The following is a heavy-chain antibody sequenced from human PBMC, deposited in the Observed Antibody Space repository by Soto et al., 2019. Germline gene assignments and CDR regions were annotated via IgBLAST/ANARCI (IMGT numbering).Heavy chain of an antibody. CDR3: ARDATPFDYDFWSGY. D-gene: IGHD3-3*01. CDR2: IIPIFGTA. V-gene: IGHV1-69*01. CDR1: GGTFSSYA. J-gene: IGHJ4*02. Sequence: QVQLVQSGAEVKKPGSSVKVSCKASGGTFSSYAISWVRQAPGQGLEWMGGIIPIFGTANYAQKFQGRVTITADESTSTAYMELSSLRSEDRAVYYCARDATPFDYDFWSGYWGQGTLVTVSS.